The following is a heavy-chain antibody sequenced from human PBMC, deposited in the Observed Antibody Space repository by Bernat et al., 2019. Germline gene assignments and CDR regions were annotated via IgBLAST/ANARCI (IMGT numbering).Heavy chain of an antibody. Sequence: QEQLVESGGGVVQPGRSLRLSCAASGFTFSSNAMHWVRQAPGKGLEWVAVISYDGSNKYYTDSVKGRFTISRDNSKETLYLQMNSLIADDTAVYYCATRVGGAPASWGQGTLVTVSS. V-gene: IGHV3-30-3*01. CDR2: ISYDGSNK. D-gene: IGHD1-26*01. CDR3: ATRVGGAPAS. J-gene: IGHJ5*02. CDR1: GFTFSSNA.